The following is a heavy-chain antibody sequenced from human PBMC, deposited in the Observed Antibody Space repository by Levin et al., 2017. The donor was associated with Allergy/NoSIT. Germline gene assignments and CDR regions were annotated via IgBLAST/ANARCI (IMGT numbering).Heavy chain of an antibody. CDR1: GGSVSGGSYY. D-gene: IGHD5-24*01. J-gene: IGHJ4*02. Sequence: SETLSLTCTVSGGSVSGGSYYWSWIRQPPGKGLEWIGYISYTGNTKYNPSLKSRVTISVDTSKNQFSLKLSSVTAADTAVYYCARVPIVDMATKNDYWGQGTLVTVSS. CDR2: ISYTGNT. V-gene: IGHV4-61*01. CDR3: ARVPIVDMATKNDY.